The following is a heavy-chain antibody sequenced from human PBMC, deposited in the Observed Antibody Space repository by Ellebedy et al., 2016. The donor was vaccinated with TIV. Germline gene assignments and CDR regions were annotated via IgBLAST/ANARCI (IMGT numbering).Heavy chain of an antibody. CDR2: MNPNSGNT. CDR3: ARGCARSNCISTSSYFDS. CDR1: GYTFTSYD. V-gene: IGHV1-8*01. D-gene: IGHD2-2*01. J-gene: IGHJ4*02. Sequence: AASVKVSCKASGYTFTSYDINWARQATGQGLEWMGWMNPNSGNTGYAQKFQGRVTMTRNTSISTVYMELSSLRSEDTAVYYCARGCARSNCISTSSYFDSWGQGTLVTVSS.